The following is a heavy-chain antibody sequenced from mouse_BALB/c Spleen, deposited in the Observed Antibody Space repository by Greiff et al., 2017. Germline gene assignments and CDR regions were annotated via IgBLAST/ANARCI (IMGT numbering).Heavy chain of an antibody. Sequence: QVQLQQSGAELVKPGASVKLSCKASGYTFTSYWMHWVKQRPGQGLEWIGEINPSNGRTNYNEKFKSKATLTVDKSSSTAYMQLSSLTSEDSAVYYCARSVYDYDVDYWGQGTTLTVSS. J-gene: IGHJ2*01. CDR2: INPSNGRT. V-gene: IGHV1S81*02. CDR3: ARSVYDYDVDY. CDR1: GYTFTSYW. D-gene: IGHD2-4*01.